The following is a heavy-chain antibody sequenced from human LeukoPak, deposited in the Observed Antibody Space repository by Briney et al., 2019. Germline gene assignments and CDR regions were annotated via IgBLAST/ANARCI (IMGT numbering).Heavy chain of an antibody. CDR1: GFTVSSNY. V-gene: IGHV3-66*01. Sequence: GGPLRLSCAASGFTVSSNYMSWVRQAPGKGLEWLSTIYIDGTTYYTDSVKGRFTISRDSSKNTVFLQMSSLRAEDTAVYSCARDLATVAGLDNWGQGTLVTVSS. D-gene: IGHD6-19*01. CDR3: ARDLATVAGLDN. J-gene: IGHJ4*02. CDR2: IYIDGTT.